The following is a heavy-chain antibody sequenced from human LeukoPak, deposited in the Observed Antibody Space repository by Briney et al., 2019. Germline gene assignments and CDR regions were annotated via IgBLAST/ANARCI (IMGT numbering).Heavy chain of an antibody. D-gene: IGHD2-2*02. V-gene: IGHV4-4*07. CDR1: GGSISSYY. CDR3: AREVRCSTTRCYSLFDY. CDR2: IYTSGST. J-gene: IGHJ4*02. Sequence: SETLSLTCTVSGGSISSYYWNWIRQPAGKGLEWMGRIYTSGSTNHNPSLKSRVTMSVDMSKNQFSLRLSSVTAADTAVYYCAREVRCSTTRCYSLFDYWGQGTLVTVSS.